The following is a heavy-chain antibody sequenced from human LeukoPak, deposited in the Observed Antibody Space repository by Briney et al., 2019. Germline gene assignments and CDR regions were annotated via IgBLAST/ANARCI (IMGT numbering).Heavy chain of an antibody. CDR2: INPSGGST. CDR3: ARADGSGSFYGMDV. CDR1: GYTFTDYY. V-gene: IGHV1-2*02. D-gene: IGHD3-10*01. Sequence: GASVKVSCKASGYTFTDYYMHWVRRAPGQGLEWMGWINPSGGSTSYAQKFQGRVTMTRDTSISTAYMELSRLRSDDTAVYYCARADGSGSFYGMDVWGQGTTVTVSS. J-gene: IGHJ6*02.